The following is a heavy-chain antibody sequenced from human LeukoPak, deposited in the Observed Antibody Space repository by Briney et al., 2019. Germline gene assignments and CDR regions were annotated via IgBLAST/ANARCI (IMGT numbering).Heavy chain of an antibody. J-gene: IGHJ4*02. CDR1: GFTFSSNG. D-gene: IGHD1-26*01. Sequence: GGSLRLSCAASGFTFSSNGMHWVRQAPGKGLEWVAVISYDENNKYYADSVKGRFTISRDNSKNTLYLQMNSLRAEDTAVYYCVKSRRVGANQRGLFDYWGQGTLVTVSP. CDR3: VKSRRVGANQRGLFDY. CDR2: ISYDENNK. V-gene: IGHV3-30*18.